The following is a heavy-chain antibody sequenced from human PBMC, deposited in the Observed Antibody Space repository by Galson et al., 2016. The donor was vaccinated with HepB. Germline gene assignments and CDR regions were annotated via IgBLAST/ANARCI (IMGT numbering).Heavy chain of an antibody. Sequence: QSGAEVKKPGESLRISCKGSGYSFTNYWISWVRQMPGKGLEWMGRIDPSDSYTNYSPSFQAHVTISADKSSSTAYLQWSTLKASDTAMYYCASPYSRGDYLYYGMDVWGQGTTVTVSS. CDR3: ASPYSRGDYLYYGMDV. D-gene: IGHD6-19*01. V-gene: IGHV5-10-1*01. J-gene: IGHJ6*02. CDR1: GYSFTNYW. CDR2: IDPSDSYT.